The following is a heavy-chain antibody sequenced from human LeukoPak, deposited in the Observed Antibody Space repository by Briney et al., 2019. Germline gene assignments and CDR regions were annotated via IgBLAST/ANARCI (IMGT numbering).Heavy chain of an antibody. CDR3: ARGTGTLAQNYYYYYMDV. Sequence: VASVKVSCKASGYTFTSYDINWVRQATGQGLEWMGWMDPNSGNTGYAQKFQGRVTMTRNTSISTAYMELSSLRSEDTAVYYCARGTGTLAQNYYYYYMDVWGKGTTVTVSS. CDR1: GYTFTSYD. V-gene: IGHV1-8*01. D-gene: IGHD1-7*01. J-gene: IGHJ6*03. CDR2: MDPNSGNT.